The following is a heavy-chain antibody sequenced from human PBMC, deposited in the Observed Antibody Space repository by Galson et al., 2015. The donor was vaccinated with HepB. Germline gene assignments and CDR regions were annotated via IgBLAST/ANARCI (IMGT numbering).Heavy chain of an antibody. Sequence: SLRLSCAASGFTFRNYAMTWVRQAPGKGLEWVSTISGSGGGTYYAGSVRGRATISRDYSDNRLYLQMNSLRAEDTALYYCAKGRGVGATPHTFDFWGQGTLVTVSS. CDR1: GFTFRNYA. J-gene: IGHJ4*02. CDR3: AKGRGVGATPHTFDF. D-gene: IGHD1-26*01. V-gene: IGHV3-23*01. CDR2: ISGSGGGT.